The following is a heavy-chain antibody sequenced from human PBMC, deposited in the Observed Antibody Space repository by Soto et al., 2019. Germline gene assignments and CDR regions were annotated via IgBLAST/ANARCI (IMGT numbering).Heavy chain of an antibody. CDR2: IDTSSTKI. D-gene: IGHD3-3*01. J-gene: IGHJ4*02. Sequence: QVQLVESGGDLVKRGGSLRLSCAASGYTFSDYYMSWIRQAPGKGLEWISYIDTSSTKIYYADSVKDRFTISRDNAENSLYLEMNSLRDEDTAVYYCASHYDMWSGYLSPVDYWGQGTLVTVSS. CDR1: GYTFSDYY. CDR3: ASHYDMWSGYLSPVDY. V-gene: IGHV3-11*01.